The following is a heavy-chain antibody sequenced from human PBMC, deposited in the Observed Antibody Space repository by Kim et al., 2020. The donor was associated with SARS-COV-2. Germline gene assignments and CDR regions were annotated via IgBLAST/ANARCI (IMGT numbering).Heavy chain of an antibody. J-gene: IGHJ4*02. CDR3: ARARAYYDSSGIYYFDY. CDR1: GGSFSGYY. D-gene: IGHD3-22*01. CDR2: INHSGST. Sequence: SETLSLTCAVYGGSFSGYYWSWIRQPPGKGLEWIGEINHSGSTNYNPSLKSRVTISVDTSKNQFSLKLSSVTAADTAVYYCARARAYYDSSGIYYFDYWGQGTLVTVSS. V-gene: IGHV4-34*01.